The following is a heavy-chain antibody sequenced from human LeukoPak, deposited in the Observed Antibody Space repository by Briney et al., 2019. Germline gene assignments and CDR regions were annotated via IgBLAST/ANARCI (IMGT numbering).Heavy chain of an antibody. CDR2: INPKSGGT. V-gene: IGHV1-2*02. CDR1: GYAFTGYY. Sequence: ASVKLSCKASGYAFTGYYMHWVRHAPGQGVGWVGWINPKSGGTNYAQKFQGRVTMTRDTSITTAYMELSRLRSDDTAVYYCARVRCSGGSCYSDYWGQGTLVTVSS. CDR3: ARVRCSGGSCYSDY. D-gene: IGHD2-15*01. J-gene: IGHJ4*02.